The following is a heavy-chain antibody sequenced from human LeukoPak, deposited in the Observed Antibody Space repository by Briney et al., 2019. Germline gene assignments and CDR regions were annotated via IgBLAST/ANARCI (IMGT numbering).Heavy chain of an antibody. Sequence: PSETLSLTCTVSGGSITNYYWSWIRQPPGKGLEWIGFSYYNGNTNYNPSLKSRVTISVDTSKNQFSLKLSSVTAADTAVYYCARRGGYSSGWYVYWGQGTLVTVSS. CDR1: GGSITNYY. CDR3: ARRGGYSSGWYVY. CDR2: SYYNGNT. J-gene: IGHJ4*02. D-gene: IGHD6-19*01. V-gene: IGHV4-59*12.